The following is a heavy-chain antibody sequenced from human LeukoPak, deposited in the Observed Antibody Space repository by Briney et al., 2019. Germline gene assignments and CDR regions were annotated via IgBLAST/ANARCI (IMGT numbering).Heavy chain of an antibody. V-gene: IGHV1-69*13. CDR2: IIPIFGTA. CDR1: GGTLSSYA. D-gene: IGHD3-10*01. J-gene: IGHJ6*03. Sequence: ASVKVSCKASGGTLSSYAISWVRQAPGQGLEWLGGIIPIFGTANYAQKFQGRVTITADESTSTAYMELSSLRSEDTAVYYCAIGGSGSSDYYYMDVWGKGTTVTISS. CDR3: AIGGSGSSDYYYMDV.